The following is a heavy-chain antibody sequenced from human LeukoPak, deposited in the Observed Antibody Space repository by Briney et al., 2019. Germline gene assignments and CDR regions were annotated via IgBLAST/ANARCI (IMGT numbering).Heavy chain of an antibody. D-gene: IGHD6-19*01. CDR2: YYIDATT. CDR1: GFSVSNNY. V-gene: IGHV3-53*01. Sequence: SGGSLRLSCAASGFSVSNNYMSWVRQAPRKGLEWVSTYYIDATTHYPDSVRGRFTISSDSSKNTLYLQMNSLRVEDTAIYYCARESIPSGWYLSWGPGTLVTVSS. J-gene: IGHJ5*02. CDR3: ARESIPSGWYLS.